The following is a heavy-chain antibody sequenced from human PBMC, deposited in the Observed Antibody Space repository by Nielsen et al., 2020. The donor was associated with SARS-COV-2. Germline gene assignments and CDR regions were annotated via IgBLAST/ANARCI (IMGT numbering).Heavy chain of an antibody. Sequence: WVRQAPGQGLEWMGIINPSGGSTSYAQKFQGRVTMARDTSTSTVYMELSSLRSEDTAVYYCARDTARYDILTGYYMGRTLNWFDPWGQGTLVTVSS. D-gene: IGHD3-9*01. V-gene: IGHV1-46*01. CDR3: ARDTARYDILTGYYMGRTLNWFDP. CDR2: INPSGGST. J-gene: IGHJ5*02.